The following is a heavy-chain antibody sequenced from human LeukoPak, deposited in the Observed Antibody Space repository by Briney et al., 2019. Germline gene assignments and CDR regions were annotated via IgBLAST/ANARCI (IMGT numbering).Heavy chain of an antibody. CDR3: ARRAPDFEDYFDY. CDR1: GGSISNSSYY. V-gene: IGHV4-39*01. J-gene: IGHJ4*02. D-gene: IGHD2/OR15-2a*01. CDR2: IYYSGST. Sequence: PSETLSLTCTVSGGSISNSSYYWGWIRQPPGKGLERIGSIYYSGSTYYNPSLKSRVTISVDTSKNQFSLKLSSVTAADTAVYYCARRAPDFEDYFDYWGQGTLVTVSS.